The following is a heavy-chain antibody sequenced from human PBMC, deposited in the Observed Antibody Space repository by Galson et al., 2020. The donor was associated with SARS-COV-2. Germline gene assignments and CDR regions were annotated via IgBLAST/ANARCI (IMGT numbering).Heavy chain of an antibody. CDR2: VYYTGTT. D-gene: IGHD3-10*01. CDR3: TRVVPPLPIAVLRGGDRPYITSHGMDV. Sequence: SETLSLTCTVSGDSVSSKSYYWGWIRQPPGKGLEWIGNVYYTGTTHYNPSFKSRVTISVDTSENQFSLRLTSVAAADTAMYYCTRVVPPLPIAVLRGGDRPYITSHGMDVWGQGTTVSVSS. J-gene: IGHJ6*02. V-gene: IGHV4-39*01. CDR1: GDSVSSKSYY.